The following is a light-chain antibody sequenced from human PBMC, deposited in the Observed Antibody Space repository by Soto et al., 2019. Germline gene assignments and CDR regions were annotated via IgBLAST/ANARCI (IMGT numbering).Light chain of an antibody. CDR2: DVS. CDR1: SSDVGGYNY. Sequence: QSALTQPASVSGSPGQSITISCTGTSSDVGGYNYVSWYQQHPGKAPKLMIYDVSNRPSGVSNRSSGSKSGNTASLTISGLQAEYEADYYCSSYTNSSTVVFGGGTKLTVL. J-gene: IGLJ2*01. CDR3: SSYTNSSTVV. V-gene: IGLV2-14*01.